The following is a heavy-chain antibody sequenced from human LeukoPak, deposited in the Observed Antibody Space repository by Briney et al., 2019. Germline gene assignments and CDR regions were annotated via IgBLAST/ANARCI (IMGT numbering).Heavy chain of an antibody. J-gene: IGHJ5*02. CDR1: GFTFSSYA. CDR2: ISYDGSNK. D-gene: IGHD6-13*01. Sequence: GGSLRPSCAASGFTFSSYAMHWVRQAPGKGLEWVAVISYDGSNKYYADSVKGRFTISRDNSKNTLYLQMNSLRAEDTAVYYCARDYSSSWENWFDPWGQGTLVTVSS. CDR3: ARDYSSSWENWFDP. V-gene: IGHV3-30-3*01.